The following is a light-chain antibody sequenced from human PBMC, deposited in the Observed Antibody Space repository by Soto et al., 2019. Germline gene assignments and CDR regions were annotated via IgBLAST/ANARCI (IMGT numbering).Light chain of an antibody. CDR3: QQSFSIPIT. CDR1: QSISSY. Sequence: DIQMTHSPSSLSASVGDRVTITCRASQSISSYLNWYQQKPGEPPKLLIYAASSLQSGVPSRLRGSGAGTDCTLTISSLQPEDFATYYCQQSFSIPITFGQGTRLEI. V-gene: IGKV1-39*01. J-gene: IGKJ5*01. CDR2: AAS.